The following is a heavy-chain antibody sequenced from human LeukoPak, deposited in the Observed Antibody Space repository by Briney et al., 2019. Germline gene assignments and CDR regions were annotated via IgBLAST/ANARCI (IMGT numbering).Heavy chain of an antibody. CDR2: IYHSGST. J-gene: IGHJ6*02. Sequence: SQTLSLTCAVSGGSISSGGYSWSWIRQPPGKGLEWIGYIYHSGSTYYNPSLKSRVTISVDRSKNQFSLKLSSVTAADTAVYYCARGVIGYCSGGSCDPGYYYYYGMDVWGQGTTVTVSS. D-gene: IGHD2-15*01. V-gene: IGHV4-30-2*01. CDR3: ARGVIGYCSGGSCDPGYYYYYGMDV. CDR1: GGSISSGGYS.